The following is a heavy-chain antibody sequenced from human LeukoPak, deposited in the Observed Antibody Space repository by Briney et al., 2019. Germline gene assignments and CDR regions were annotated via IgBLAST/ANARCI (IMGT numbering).Heavy chain of an antibody. J-gene: IGHJ4*02. CDR3: ARVNGEYYFDY. Sequence: GGSLRLSCAASGFTVSSNYMSWVRQAPGKGLEWVSVIYSGGSTYYADSVKGRFTISRDKSKNTLYLQMNSLRAEDTAVYYCARVNGEYYFDYWGQGTLVTVSS. V-gene: IGHV3-66*01. CDR1: GFTVSSNY. CDR2: IYSGGST.